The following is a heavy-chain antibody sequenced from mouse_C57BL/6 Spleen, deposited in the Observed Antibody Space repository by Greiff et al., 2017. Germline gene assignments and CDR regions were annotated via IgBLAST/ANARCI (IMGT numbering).Heavy chain of an antibody. V-gene: IGHV1-69*01. CDR3: AREEAQGTTAWFAY. Sequence: QVQLQQSGAELVMPGASVKLSCKASGYTFTSYWMHWVKQRPGQGLEWIGEIDPSDSYPNYNQKFKGKSTLTVVKSSSTAYMQLSSRTSEDAAVYYCAREEAQGTTAWFAYRGQGTLVTVSA. CDR1: GYTFTSYW. CDR2: IDPSDSYP. D-gene: IGHD3-2*02. J-gene: IGHJ3*01.